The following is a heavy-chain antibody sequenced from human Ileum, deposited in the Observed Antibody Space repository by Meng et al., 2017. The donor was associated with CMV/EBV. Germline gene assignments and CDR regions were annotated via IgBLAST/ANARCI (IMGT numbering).Heavy chain of an antibody. J-gene: IGHJ4*02. CDR1: GDSIDSGDYS. CDR3: ARQEELWGYFDY. CDR2: IYYNGNA. Sequence: GHLQESGPGLVNPSQTLSLTCSVSGDSIDSGDYSWNWVRQPPGKGLEWIGYIYYNGNAYYNPSLKSRVTISVDTSKNQFSLKLNSVTAADTAVYYCARQEELWGYFDYWGQGTLVTVSS. D-gene: IGHD1-7*01. V-gene: IGHV4-30-4*08.